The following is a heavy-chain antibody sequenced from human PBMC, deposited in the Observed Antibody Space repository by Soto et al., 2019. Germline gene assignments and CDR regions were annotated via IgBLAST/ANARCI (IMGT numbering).Heavy chain of an antibody. CDR2: IYYSGST. J-gene: IGHJ6*02. CDR3: ARRPMVRGVIPYYYGMDV. Sequence: SETLSLTCTVSGGSISSSSYYWGWIRQPPGKGLEWIGSIYYSGSTNYHPSLKSRVTISVYTSKNQFSLKLSSVTAADTAVYYCARRPMVRGVIPYYYGMDVWGQGTTVTVSS. D-gene: IGHD3-10*01. CDR1: GGSISSSSYY. V-gene: IGHV4-39*01.